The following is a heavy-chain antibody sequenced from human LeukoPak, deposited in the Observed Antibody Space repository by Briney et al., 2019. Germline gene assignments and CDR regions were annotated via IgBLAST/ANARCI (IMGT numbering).Heavy chain of an antibody. CDR2: ISGDGGST. D-gene: IGHD5-18*01. V-gene: IGHV3-43*02. CDR3: AKDSGYSYGYRVVVADLLDY. J-gene: IGHJ4*02. CDR1: GFTFDDYA. Sequence: GGSLRLSCAASGFTFDDYAMHWVRQAPGKGLEWVSLISGDGGSTYYADSVKVRFTISRDNSTNSLYLQMNSLRTEDTALYYCAKDSGYSYGYRVVVADLLDYWGQGTLVTVSS.